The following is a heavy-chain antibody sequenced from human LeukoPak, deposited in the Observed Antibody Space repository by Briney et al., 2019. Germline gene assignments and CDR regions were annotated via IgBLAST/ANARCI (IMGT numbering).Heavy chain of an antibody. V-gene: IGHV3-7*05. J-gene: IGHJ6*02. CDR1: GFTFSSYW. CDR2: IKEDGSEK. D-gene: IGHD2-15*01. Sequence: GGSLRLSCAASGFTFSSYWMSWVRQAPGKGLEWVANIKEDGSEKYYVDSVKGRFTISRDNAKNSLYLQMNSLRAEDTAVYYCARDRCSCGSCSYYYGMDVWGQGTTVTVSS. CDR3: ARDRCSCGSCSYYYGMDV.